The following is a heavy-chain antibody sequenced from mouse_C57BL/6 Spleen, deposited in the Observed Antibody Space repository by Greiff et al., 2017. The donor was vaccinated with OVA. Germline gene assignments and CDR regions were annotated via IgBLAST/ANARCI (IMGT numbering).Heavy chain of an antibody. V-gene: IGHV1-82*01. CDR1: GYAFSSSW. CDR2: IYPGDGDT. Sequence: QVQLQQSGPELVKPGASVKISCKASGYAFSSSWMNWVQQRPGKGLEWIGRIYPGDGDTNYNGKFKGKATLPADKSSSTAYMQLSSLTTEESAVYFCARERFNYGSSYGYFDVWGTGTTVTVSS. CDR3: ARERFNYGSSYGYFDV. D-gene: IGHD1-1*01. J-gene: IGHJ1*03.